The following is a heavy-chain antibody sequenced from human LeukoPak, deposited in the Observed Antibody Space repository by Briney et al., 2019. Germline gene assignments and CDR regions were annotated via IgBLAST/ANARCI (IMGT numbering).Heavy chain of an antibody. CDR2: IRYDGSNK. CDR1: GFTFSSYA. D-gene: IGHD1-26*01. V-gene: IGHV3-30*02. J-gene: IGHJ6*03. Sequence: GGSLRLSCEASGFTFSSYAMYWVRQAPGKGLEWVAFIRYDGSNKYYADSVKGRFTISRDNSKNTLYLQMNSLRAEDTAVYYCARAQIGIVGATNYYYYYMDVWGKGTTVTVSS. CDR3: ARAQIGIVGATNYYYYYMDV.